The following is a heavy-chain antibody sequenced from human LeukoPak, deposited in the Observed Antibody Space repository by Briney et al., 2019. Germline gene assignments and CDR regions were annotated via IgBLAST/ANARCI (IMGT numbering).Heavy chain of an antibody. V-gene: IGHV1-2*02. D-gene: IGHD2-2*01. CDR1: GYTFAGYY. Sequence: ASVKVSCKASGYTFAGYYMHWVRQAPGQGLXWMGWINPNSGGTNYAQKFQGRVTMTRDTSISTAYMELSRLRSDDTAVYYCARDAAQYCSSTSCNYYYGMDVWGQGTTVTVSS. J-gene: IGHJ6*02. CDR3: ARDAAQYCSSTSCNYYYGMDV. CDR2: INPNSGGT.